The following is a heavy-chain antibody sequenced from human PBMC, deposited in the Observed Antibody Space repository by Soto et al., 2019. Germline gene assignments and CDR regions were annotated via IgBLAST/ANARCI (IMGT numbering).Heavy chain of an antibody. CDR1: GGTFSSYA. CDR3: AREPYQVVVAYTQDDPFDL. V-gene: IGHV1-69*05. J-gene: IGHJ2*01. D-gene: IGHD3-16*01. Sequence: QVQLVQSGAEVKKPGSSVKVSCKASGGTFSSYAISWVRQAPGQGLEWMGGIIPIFGTANYAQKFQGRVTMTRAESTSTAYMELSSQRSEYTAVYYCAREPYQVVVAYTQDDPFDLWGRGTLVTVSS. CDR2: IIPIFGTA.